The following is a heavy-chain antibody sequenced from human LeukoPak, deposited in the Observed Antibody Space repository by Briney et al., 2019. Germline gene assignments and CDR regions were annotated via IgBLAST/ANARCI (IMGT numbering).Heavy chain of an antibody. V-gene: IGHV4-39*01. D-gene: IGHD3-3*01. CDR3: ARVITIFGVVILMYFDY. CDR1: GGSITSSSYY. J-gene: IGHJ4*02. CDR2: IYYSGST. Sequence: SETLSLTCTVSGGSITSSSYYWGWIRQPPGKGLEWIGSIYYSGSTYYNPSLKSRVTISVDTSKNQFSLKLSSVTAADTAVYYCARVITIFGVVILMYFDYWGQGTLVTVSS.